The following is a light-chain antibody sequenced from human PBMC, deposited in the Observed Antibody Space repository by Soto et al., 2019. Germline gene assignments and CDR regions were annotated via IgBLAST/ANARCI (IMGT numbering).Light chain of an antibody. CDR1: QSVSSSY. Sequence: EIVLTQSPGTLSLSPGERATLSCRASQSVSSSYLAWYQQKPGQAPRLLIYGASSNATGIPDRFSGSGSGTEFTITISRLEPEDFAVYYCQQYCCSPLFTFGPGTKVDIK. CDR2: GAS. V-gene: IGKV3-20*01. J-gene: IGKJ3*01. CDR3: QQYCCSPLFT.